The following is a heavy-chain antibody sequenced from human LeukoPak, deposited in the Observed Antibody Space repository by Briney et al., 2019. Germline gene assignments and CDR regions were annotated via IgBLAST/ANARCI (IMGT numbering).Heavy chain of an antibody. Sequence: ASVKVSCKASGGTFSSYAISWVRQAPGQGLEWMGGIIPIFGTANYAQKFQGRVTITADESTSTAYMELSSLRSEDTAVCYCASGGPYYYYYGMDVWGQGTTVTVSS. D-gene: IGHD3-10*01. CDR2: IIPIFGTA. CDR3: ASGGPYYYYYGMDV. J-gene: IGHJ6*02. CDR1: GGTFSSYA. V-gene: IGHV1-69*13.